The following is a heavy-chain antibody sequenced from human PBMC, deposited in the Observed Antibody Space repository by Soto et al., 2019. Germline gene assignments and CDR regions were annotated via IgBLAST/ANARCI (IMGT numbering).Heavy chain of an antibody. CDR1: GYTFTSYY. D-gene: IGHD6-19*01. J-gene: IGHJ4*02. Sequence: GASVKVSCKASGYTFTSYYMHWVRQAPGQGLEWMGIINPSGGSTSYAQKFQGRVTMTRDTSTSTVYMELSSLRSEDTAVYYCARTFLGSEAVAGTGYFDYWGQGTLVTVSS. V-gene: IGHV1-46*03. CDR3: ARTFLGSEAVAGTGYFDY. CDR2: INPSGGST.